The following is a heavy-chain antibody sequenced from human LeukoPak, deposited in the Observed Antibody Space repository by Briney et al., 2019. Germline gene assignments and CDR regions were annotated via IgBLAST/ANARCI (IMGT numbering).Heavy chain of an antibody. CDR2: IYSTGSS. J-gene: IGHJ4*02. Sequence: PSETLSLTCTVSGGSISGYYWGCFRQPAGKGLEWIGRIYSTGSSNYNPSLKSRVTMSVDTSRNQFSLKLSSVTAADTAIYYCARENPTAIAADYWGQGTLVTVSX. V-gene: IGHV4-4*07. D-gene: IGHD2-21*02. CDR3: ARENPTAIAADY. CDR1: GGSISGYY.